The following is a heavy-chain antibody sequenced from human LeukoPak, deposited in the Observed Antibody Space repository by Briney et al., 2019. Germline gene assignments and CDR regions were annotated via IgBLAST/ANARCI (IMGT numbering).Heavy chain of an antibody. J-gene: IGHJ3*02. Sequence: SVKVSCKASGGTFSSYAISWVRQAPGQGLAWMGGIIPIFGTANYAQKVQGRDTITTDESASTAYMERSSLRSEDTAVYYCARAYYYVSGDMIDAVDICGQGTMVTVSS. D-gene: IGHD3-10*01. CDR3: ARAYYYVSGDMIDAVDI. CDR1: GGTFSSYA. V-gene: IGHV1-69*05. CDR2: IIPIFGTA.